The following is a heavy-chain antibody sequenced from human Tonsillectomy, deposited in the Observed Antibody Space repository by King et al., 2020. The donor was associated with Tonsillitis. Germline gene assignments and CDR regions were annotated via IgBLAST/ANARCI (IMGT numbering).Heavy chain of an antibody. Sequence: HVQLPQWGAGLLKPSETLSLTCAVYGGSFSGYYWSWIRQPPGKGLEWIGEINHSGSTNYNPSLKSRVTISVDTSKNQFSLKMSSVTAADTALYYCARVNFLRFLEWFPPLFHWFDPWGQGTLVTVSS. J-gene: IGHJ5*02. D-gene: IGHD3-3*01. CDR2: INHSGST. CDR3: ARVNFLRFLEWFPPLFHWFDP. V-gene: IGHV4-34*01. CDR1: GGSFSGYY.